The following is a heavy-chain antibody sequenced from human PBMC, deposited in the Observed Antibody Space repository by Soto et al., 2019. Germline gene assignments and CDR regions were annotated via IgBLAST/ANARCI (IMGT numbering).Heavy chain of an antibody. CDR1: GGTFSSYA. CDR2: IIPIFGTA. Sequence: SVKVSCKASGGTFSSYAVSWVRQAPGQGLEWMGGIIPIFGTANYAQKFQGRVAITADKSTSTAYMELSSLRSEDTAVYYCARGFYDSSGYYHQYYYYGMDVWGQGTTVTVSS. CDR3: ARGFYDSSGYYHQYYYYGMDV. D-gene: IGHD3-22*01. J-gene: IGHJ6*02. V-gene: IGHV1-69*06.